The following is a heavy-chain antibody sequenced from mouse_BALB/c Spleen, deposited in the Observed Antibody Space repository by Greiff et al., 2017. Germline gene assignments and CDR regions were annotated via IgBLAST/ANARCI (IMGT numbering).Heavy chain of an antibody. J-gene: IGHJ2*01. CDR1: GFAFSSYD. Sequence: DVMLVESGGGLVKPGGSLKLSCAASGFAFSSYDMSWVRQTPEKRLEWVAYISSGGGSTYYPDTVKGRFTISRDNAKNTLYLQMSSLKSEDTAMYYCARHLTTVAFDYWGQGTTLTVSS. CDR2: ISSGGGST. D-gene: IGHD1-1*01. CDR3: ARHLTTVAFDY. V-gene: IGHV5-12-1*01.